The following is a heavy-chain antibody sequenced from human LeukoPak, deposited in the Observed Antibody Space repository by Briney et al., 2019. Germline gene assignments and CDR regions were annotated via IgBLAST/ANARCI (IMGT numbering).Heavy chain of an antibody. J-gene: IGHJ6*02. CDR1: GFTFSSYA. CDR3: AREDIVVVPAAQYYYYGMDV. D-gene: IGHD2-2*01. Sequence: QPGRSLRLSCAASGFTFSSYAMHWVRQAPGKGLEWVAVISYDGSNKYYADSVKGRFTISRDNSKNTLYLQMNSLRAEDTAVYYCAREDIVVVPAAQYYYYGMDVWGQGTTVTASS. V-gene: IGHV3-30-3*01. CDR2: ISYDGSNK.